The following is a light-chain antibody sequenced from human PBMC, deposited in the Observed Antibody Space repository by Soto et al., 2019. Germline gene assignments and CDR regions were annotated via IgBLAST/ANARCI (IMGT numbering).Light chain of an antibody. CDR1: QSIISN. CDR2: GAS. V-gene: IGKV3-15*01. Sequence: IVMTQSPATLSVSPGERATLSCRASQSIISNLSWYQQKPGQAPRLLLYGASTRAPGIPARFSGSGSGTEFTLVISSLQSEDIAVYYCQDYDDWPTWTFGQGTKVDIK. J-gene: IGKJ1*01. CDR3: QDYDDWPTWT.